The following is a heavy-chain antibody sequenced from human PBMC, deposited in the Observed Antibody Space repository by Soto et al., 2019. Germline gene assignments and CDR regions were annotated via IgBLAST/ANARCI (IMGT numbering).Heavy chain of an antibody. CDR1: GFTFSDYY. D-gene: IGHD3-3*01. CDR2: ISSSGSTI. J-gene: IGHJ4*02. Sequence: GSLRLSCAASGFTFSDYYMSWIRQAPGKGLEWVSYISSSGSTIYYADSVKGRFTISRDNAKNSLYLQMNSLRAEDTAVYYCARDGNYDFWSGYYLTDYWGQGTLVTRLL. V-gene: IGHV3-11*01. CDR3: ARDGNYDFWSGYYLTDY.